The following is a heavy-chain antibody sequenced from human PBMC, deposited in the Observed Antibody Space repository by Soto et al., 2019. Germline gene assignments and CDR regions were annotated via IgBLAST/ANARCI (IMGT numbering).Heavy chain of an antibody. CDR2: IVVGSGNT. V-gene: IGHV1-58*02. Sequence: SVKVSCKASGFTFTSSAMQWVRQARGQRLEWIGWIVVGSGNTNYAQKFQERVTITRDMSTSTAYMELSSLTSEDTAVYYCATMIRGLIHWLDPWGQGTLVPVSS. J-gene: IGHJ5*02. CDR3: ATMIRGLIHWLDP. CDR1: GFTFTSSA. D-gene: IGHD3-16*01.